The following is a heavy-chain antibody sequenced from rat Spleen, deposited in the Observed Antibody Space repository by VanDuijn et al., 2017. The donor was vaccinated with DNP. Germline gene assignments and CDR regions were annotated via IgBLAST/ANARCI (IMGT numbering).Heavy chain of an antibody. CDR1: GFTFSHYY. V-gene: IGHV5-25*01. CDR2: ISNGGGNT. D-gene: IGHD1-12*03. CDR3: ATSGYGYDGYPFAY. J-gene: IGHJ3*01. Sequence: EVQLVEAGGGLVQPGRSMKLSCVASGFTFSHYYMAWVRQAPTKGLEWVASISNGGGNTYYRDSVKGRFTISRDNAKNTLFLQMDSLRSEDTATYYCATSGYGYDGYPFAYWGQGTLVTVSS.